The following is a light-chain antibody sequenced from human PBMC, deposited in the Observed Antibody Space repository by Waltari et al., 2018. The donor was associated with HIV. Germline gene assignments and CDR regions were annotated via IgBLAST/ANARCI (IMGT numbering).Light chain of an antibody. CDR1: RRDVGAYHT. J-gene: IGLJ2*01. V-gene: IGLV2-14*03. CDR3: SSYTDNSHVI. Sequence: QAALTQPASVSGSPGQSITVLCPGTRRDVGAYHTVSRYPLQPDRAPKLILYSVSDRPSGISSRFSGSKSANTASLTISGLQPEDEADYFCSSYTDNSHVIFGGGTKVTVL. CDR2: SVS.